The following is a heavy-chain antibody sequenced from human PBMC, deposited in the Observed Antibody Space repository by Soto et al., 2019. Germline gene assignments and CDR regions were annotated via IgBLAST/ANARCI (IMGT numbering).Heavy chain of an antibody. J-gene: IGHJ5*02. CDR1: GYTFTSYY. Sequence: QVQLVQSGAEVKKPGASVKVSCKASGYTFTSYYMHWVRQAPGQGLEWMGIINPSGGSTSYAQKFQGRVTMTRDTSTRTVYMDLSSQRSEYTAVYYRARVGRESPTHYDVWSRYPNWCEPWVKGTLVTVSS. D-gene: IGHD3-3*01. V-gene: IGHV1-46*01. CDR2: INPSGGST. CDR3: ARVGRESPTHYDVWSRYPNWCEP.